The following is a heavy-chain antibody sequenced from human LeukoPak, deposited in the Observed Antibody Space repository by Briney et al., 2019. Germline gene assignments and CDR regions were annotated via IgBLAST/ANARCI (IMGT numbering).Heavy chain of an antibody. CDR2: ISSSSSYI. Sequence: GGSLRLSCAASGFTFSSYSMNWVRQAPGKGLEWVSSISSSSSYIYYAGSVKGRFTISRHNAKNSLYLQMNSLRAEDTAVYYCGVRGEGGVFDYWGQGTLVTVSS. CDR1: GFTFSSYS. CDR3: GVRGEGGVFDY. D-gene: IGHD3-10*01. J-gene: IGHJ4*02. V-gene: IGHV3-21*01.